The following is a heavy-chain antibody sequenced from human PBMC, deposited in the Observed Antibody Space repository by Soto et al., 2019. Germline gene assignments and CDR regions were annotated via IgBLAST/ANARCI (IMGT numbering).Heavy chain of an antibody. Sequence: QLQLQESGPGLVKPSETLSLTCNVSGVSISDTSYYWGWIRQPPGKGLEWIGTIYFNGNTFYNPSLTSRLTISVDTSKNQFSLRLTSVTAADTAVYYCARQGPYWGQGTLVAVSS. J-gene: IGHJ4*02. CDR1: GVSISDTSYY. CDR3: ARQGPY. CDR2: IYFNGNT. V-gene: IGHV4-39*01.